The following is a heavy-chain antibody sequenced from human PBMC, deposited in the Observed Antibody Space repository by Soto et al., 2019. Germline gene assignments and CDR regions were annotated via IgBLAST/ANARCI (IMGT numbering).Heavy chain of an antibody. CDR3: AIDRRTSSLWCEP. Sequence: QVQLVQSGAEVKKVGSSVKVSCKGYGGTFSSSAMSWMRQAPGQGLEWMGGITATFGAVNYAQKFQGRLTITADAFTDTAYMELSSLTSGDWAMYYCAIDRRTSSLWCEPWGQGTRVSVSS. J-gene: IGHJ5*02. CDR1: GGTFSSSA. CDR2: ITATFGAV. V-gene: IGHV1-69*12. D-gene: IGHD6-6*01.